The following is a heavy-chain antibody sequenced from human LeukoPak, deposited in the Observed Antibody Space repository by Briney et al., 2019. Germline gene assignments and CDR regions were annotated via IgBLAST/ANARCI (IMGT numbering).Heavy chain of an antibody. Sequence: GGSLRLSCSASGFTLSSYAMHWVRQAPGKGLEYVSAISSNGGSTYYADSVKGRFTISRDNSKNTLYLQMSSLRAEDTAVYYCVNNLLWFGELLSAFDIWGQGTMVTVSS. V-gene: IGHV3-64D*06. D-gene: IGHD3-10*01. CDR2: ISSNGGST. CDR3: VNNLLWFGELLSAFDI. CDR1: GFTLSSYA. J-gene: IGHJ3*02.